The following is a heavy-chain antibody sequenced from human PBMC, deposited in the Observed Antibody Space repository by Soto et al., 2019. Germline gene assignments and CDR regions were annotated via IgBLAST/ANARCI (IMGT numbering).Heavy chain of an antibody. J-gene: IGHJ4*01. D-gene: IGHD3-22*01. CDR2: ITGSGGTT. CDR3: TTDSYITMIVVRFDY. V-gene: IGHV3-23*01. CDR1: GFTFSNYV. Sequence: PGGSLRLSCAASGFTFSNYVMSWVRQGPGKGLEYVSAITGSGGTTSYRDSVKGRFTISRDNSKSTLYLEMNSLKTEDTAVYYCTTDSYITMIVVRFDYWGHGTLVTVSS.